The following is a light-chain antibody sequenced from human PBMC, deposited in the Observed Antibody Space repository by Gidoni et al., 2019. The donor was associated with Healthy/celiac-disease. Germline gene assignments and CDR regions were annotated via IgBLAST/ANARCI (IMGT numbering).Light chain of an antibody. V-gene: IGLV3-19*01. CDR3: NSRDSSGNHVV. CDR2: GKN. J-gene: IGLJ2*01. Sequence: SSELPQASAVSVPLGHTVRITCQGDILRSYYASCYQQKPGQAPVPVIYGKNNRPSGIPDRFSGSSSGNTASLTITGAQAEDEADYYCNSRDSSGNHVVFGGGTKLTVL. CDR1: ILRSYY.